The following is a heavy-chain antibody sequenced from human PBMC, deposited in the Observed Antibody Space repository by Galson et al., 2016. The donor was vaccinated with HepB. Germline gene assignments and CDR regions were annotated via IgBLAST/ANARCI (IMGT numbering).Heavy chain of an antibody. J-gene: IGHJ5*02. CDR2: VYYSGSM. Sequence: VTLSLPCSVSGGSIRKNNSYWGWFRQPPGKGLEWIGSVYYSGSMYYNPSLKSRVSISVDTSKNQFSLRMTSVSVADTAVYFCAMSSTNDFWSGFYGGGYFDPWGQGTLVIVSS. CDR3: AMSSTNDFWSGFYGGGYFDP. D-gene: IGHD3-3*01. CDR1: GGSIRKNNSY. V-gene: IGHV4-39*07.